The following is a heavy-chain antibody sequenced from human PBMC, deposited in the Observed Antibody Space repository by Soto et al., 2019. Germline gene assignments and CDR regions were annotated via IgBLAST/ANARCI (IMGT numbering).Heavy chain of an antibody. CDR1: GFTMSTYT. CDR2: IFSGTGGI. J-gene: IGHJ4*02. D-gene: IGHD2-15*01. CDR3: ARDRQPDGIWTFDY. V-gene: IGHV3-23*01. Sequence: GGSLSLSCSASGFTMSTYTMGWVRLATGKRLEKVSTIFSGTGGIKYAHSVTGRFTISRDISRNILYLQMNALGVDDTSVYFCARDRQPDGIWTFDYWGRGIQVTVSS.